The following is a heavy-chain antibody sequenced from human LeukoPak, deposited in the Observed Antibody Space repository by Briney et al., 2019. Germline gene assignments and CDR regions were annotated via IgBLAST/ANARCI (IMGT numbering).Heavy chain of an antibody. CDR2: IWYDGSNK. Sequence: QPGRSLRLSCAASGFTFSSYGMHWVRQAPGKGLEWVAVIWYDGSNKYYADSVKGRFTISRDNSKNTLYLQMNSLRAEDTAVYYCARDGPGGGMDVWGQGTTVTVSS. D-gene: IGHD3-16*01. V-gene: IGHV3-33*01. J-gene: IGHJ6*02. CDR3: ARDGPGGGMDV. CDR1: GFTFSSYG.